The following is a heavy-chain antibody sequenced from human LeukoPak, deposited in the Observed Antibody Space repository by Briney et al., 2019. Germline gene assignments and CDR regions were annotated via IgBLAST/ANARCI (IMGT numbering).Heavy chain of an antibody. D-gene: IGHD2-21*02. CDR1: GFTFSRYW. CDR3: ARNPLGCGGDCYPNTFDI. V-gene: IGHV3-7*01. Sequence: PGGSLRLSCAASGFTFSRYWMIWVRQAPGKGLEWVANIKEDGSEKYYVDSVKGRFTISRDNTKNSLYLQMNSLRAEDTVVYYCARNPLGCGGDCYPNTFDIWGQGTMVT. CDR2: IKEDGSEK. J-gene: IGHJ3*02.